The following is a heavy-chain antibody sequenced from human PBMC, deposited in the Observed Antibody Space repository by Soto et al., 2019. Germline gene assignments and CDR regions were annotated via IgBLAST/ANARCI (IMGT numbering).Heavy chain of an antibody. J-gene: IGHJ4*02. CDR2: IYPGDSDT. D-gene: IGHD6-13*01. Sequence: GEALKISCKGSGYTFSNHWIGWVRQMPGKGLEWMGIIYPGDSDTRYSPSFQGQVTISADKSISTAYLQWSSLTASDTAMYYCARPSSRWYGFDSWGQGTLVTVSS. CDR1: GYTFSNHW. CDR3: ARPSSRWYGFDS. V-gene: IGHV5-51*01.